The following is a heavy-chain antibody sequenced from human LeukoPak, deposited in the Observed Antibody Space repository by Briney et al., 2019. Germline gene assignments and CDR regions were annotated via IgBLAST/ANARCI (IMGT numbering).Heavy chain of an antibody. Sequence: PGGSLRLSCAASGFTFSSYATHWVRQAPGKGLEWVAVISYDGSNKYYADSVKGRFTISRDNSKNTLYLQMNSLRAEDTAVYYCARDRRLENSFDYWGQGTLVTVSS. D-gene: IGHD3-16*01. CDR3: ARDRRLENSFDY. J-gene: IGHJ4*02. V-gene: IGHV3-30-3*01. CDR1: GFTFSSYA. CDR2: ISYDGSNK.